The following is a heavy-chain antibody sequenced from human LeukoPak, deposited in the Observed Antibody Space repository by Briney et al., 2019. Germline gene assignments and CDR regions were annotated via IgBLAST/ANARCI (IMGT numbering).Heavy chain of an antibody. CDR1: GFTFSSYW. CDR2: TAPS. Sequence: PGGSLRLSCAASGFTFSSYWMHWVRQGPGKGLVWVSSTAPSHYADSVKGRFTISRDDSKNTLFLQMNSLRAEDTAIYYCAKDSFSYNGVFDALDVWGHGTMVTVSS. D-gene: IGHD2-8*01. V-gene: IGHV3-74*01. J-gene: IGHJ3*01. CDR3: AKDSFSYNGVFDALDV.